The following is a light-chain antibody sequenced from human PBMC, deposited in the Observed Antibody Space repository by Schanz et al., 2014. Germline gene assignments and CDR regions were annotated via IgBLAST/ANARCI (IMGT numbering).Light chain of an antibody. J-gene: IGLJ1*01. CDR3: CSYAGSGTNV. CDR1: SSDIGNYDY. V-gene: IGLV2-14*03. Sequence: QSALTQPAFVSGSPGQSITISCTGTSSDIGNYDYVSWYRQHPGKAPKLIIYDVGDRPSGVSNRFSGSKSGNTASLTISGLQADDEADYYCCSYAGSGTNVFGTGTKLTVL. CDR2: DVG.